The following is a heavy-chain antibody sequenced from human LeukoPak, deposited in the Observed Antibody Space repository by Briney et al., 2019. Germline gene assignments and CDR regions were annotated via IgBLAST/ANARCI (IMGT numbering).Heavy chain of an antibody. V-gene: IGHV6-1*01. CDR3: ARKGTVTPQFDY. CDR2: TYYRSKWCS. J-gene: IGHJ4*02. CDR1: GDSVSSDSAA. Sequence: SQTLSLTCAISGDSVSSDSAAWNWIRQSPSRVLEWLGRTYYRSKWCSDYALSVKSRITINADTSKNQFSLQLNSVPPEDTAVYYCARKGTVTPQFDYWGQGILVTVSS. D-gene: IGHD4-11*01.